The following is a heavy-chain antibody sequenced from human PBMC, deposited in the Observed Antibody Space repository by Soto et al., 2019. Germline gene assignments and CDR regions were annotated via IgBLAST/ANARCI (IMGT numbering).Heavy chain of an antibody. J-gene: IGHJ4*02. CDR2: ISYDAKHK. D-gene: IGHD3-3*01. CDR1: GFTFSTYG. CDR3: AKGAVQDLWSGYYTLFDY. Sequence: QVQLVESGGGVVQPGRSLRLSCAASGFTFSTYGMHWVRQAPGKGLEWVAVISYDAKHKYYADSLKGRFTISRDNSKNTLYLQMNSLTAEDTAVYYCAKGAVQDLWSGYYTLFDYWGQGTLVTVSS. V-gene: IGHV3-30*18.